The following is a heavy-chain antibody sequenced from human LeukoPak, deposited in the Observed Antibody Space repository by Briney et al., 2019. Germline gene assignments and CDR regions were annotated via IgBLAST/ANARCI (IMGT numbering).Heavy chain of an antibody. J-gene: IGHJ4*02. V-gene: IGHV4-34*01. CDR2: INHSGST. CDR1: GGSFSGYY. D-gene: IGHD3-22*01. CDR3: ARIDSSGYYPRGY. Sequence: PETLSLTCAVYGGSFSGYYWSWIRQPPGKGLEWIGEINHSGSTNYNPSLKSRVTISVDTSKNQFSLKLSSVTAADTAVYYCARIDSSGYYPRGYWGQGTLVTVSS.